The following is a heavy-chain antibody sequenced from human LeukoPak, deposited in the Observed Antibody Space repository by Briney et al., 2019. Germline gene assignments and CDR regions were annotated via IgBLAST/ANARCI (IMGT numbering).Heavy chain of an antibody. CDR1: GFTFSSYE. J-gene: IGHJ4*02. CDR3: ARDLRGLPLYYFDY. V-gene: IGHV3-48*03. D-gene: IGHD1-26*01. CDR2: ISSSGSAI. Sequence: GGSLRLSCAASGFTFSSYEMNWVRQAPGKGLEWVSYISSSGSAIYYADSVKGRFTISRDNSKNTLYLQMNSLRAEDAAVYYCARDLRGLPLYYFDYWGQGTLVTVSS.